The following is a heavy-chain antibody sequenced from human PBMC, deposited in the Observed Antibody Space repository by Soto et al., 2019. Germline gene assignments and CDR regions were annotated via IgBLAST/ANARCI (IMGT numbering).Heavy chain of an antibody. CDR1: GFTFRSYE. V-gene: IGHV3-48*03. CDR3: ARVYCSTTTCHVQAFDS. J-gene: IGHJ4*02. D-gene: IGHD2-2*01. Sequence: QPGGSLRLSCAASGFTFRSYEMNWVRQAPGKTLEWVSYISNVGDSSYYADSVKGRFTISRDNAKNSRYLQMNSLRVEDTAVYYCARVYCSTTTCHVQAFDSWGQGTLVTVSS. CDR2: ISNVGDSS.